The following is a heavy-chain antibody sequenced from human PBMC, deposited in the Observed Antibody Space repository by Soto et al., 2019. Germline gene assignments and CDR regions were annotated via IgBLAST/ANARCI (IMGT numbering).Heavy chain of an antibody. CDR1: SGSISNYY. CDR3: ARDAQYFDGSDYYGYFDS. CDR2: IYYSGIT. Sequence: SETLSLTCSVSSGSISNYYWSWIRQPPGKDLEWIGYIYYSGITNYNPSLKSRVTISVDTSKNQISLKLNSVTAADTAVYYCARDAQYFDGSDYYGYFDSWGQGIPVTAPQ. D-gene: IGHD2-21*01. J-gene: IGHJ4*02. V-gene: IGHV4-59*01.